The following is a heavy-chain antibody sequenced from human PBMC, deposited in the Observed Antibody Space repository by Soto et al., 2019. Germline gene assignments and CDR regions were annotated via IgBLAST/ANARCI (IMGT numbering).Heavy chain of an antibody. J-gene: IGHJ4*02. CDR1: GFTFSSYG. Sequence: GGSLRLSCVVPGFTFSSYGMSWVRQAPGEGLEWVSGISTRGVITHYADCVKGRFSISRDNSKDTLYLQMNSLRVEDTAVYYCAKAGAGSTYGYCFDSWGQGALVTVSS. D-gene: IGHD5-18*01. CDR3: AKAGAGSTYGYCFDS. CDR2: ISTRGVIT. V-gene: IGHV3-23*01.